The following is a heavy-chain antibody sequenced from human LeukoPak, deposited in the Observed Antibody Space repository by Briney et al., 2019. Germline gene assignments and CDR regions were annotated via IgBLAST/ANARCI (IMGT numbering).Heavy chain of an antibody. D-gene: IGHD3-16*01. CDR1: GGSISSSSYY. Sequence: SETLSLTCTVSGGSISSSSYYWGWIRQPPGKGLEWIGSIYYSGSTYYNPSLKSRVTISVDTSKNQFSLKLSSVTAADTAVYYCASSRWGSGSYFDYWGQGTLVTVSS. CDR2: IYYSGST. CDR3: ASSRWGSGSYFDY. J-gene: IGHJ4*02. V-gene: IGHV4-39*07.